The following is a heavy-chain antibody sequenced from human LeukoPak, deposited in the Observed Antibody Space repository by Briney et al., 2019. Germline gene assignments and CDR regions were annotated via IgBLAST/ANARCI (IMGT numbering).Heavy chain of an antibody. J-gene: IGHJ4*02. Sequence: TLSLTCTVSGGSISSKSYYWSWIRQPAGKGLEWIGRIYTSGSTDYNPSLKSRVTISRDTSKNEFSLILSSLTAADTAVYYCARDSPPAYCSSGSCYFDSWGQGTLVTVSS. D-gene: IGHD2-15*01. CDR2: IYTSGST. CDR3: ARDSPPAYCSSGSCYFDS. V-gene: IGHV4-61*02. CDR1: GGSISSKSYY.